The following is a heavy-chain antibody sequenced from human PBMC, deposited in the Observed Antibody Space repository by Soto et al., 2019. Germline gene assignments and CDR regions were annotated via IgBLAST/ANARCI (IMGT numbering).Heavy chain of an antibody. D-gene: IGHD3-10*01. CDR1: GFTFTSYA. CDR3: ARGPGGPDGPGEY. J-gene: IGHJ4*02. Sequence: ASVKVSCKASGFTFTSYAMHWVRQAPGQRLEWMGWINAGNGNTKYSQKFQGRVTITRDTSASTAYMELSSLRSEDTAVYYCARGPGGPDGPGEYWGQGTLVTVYS. CDR2: INAGNGNT. V-gene: IGHV1-3*01.